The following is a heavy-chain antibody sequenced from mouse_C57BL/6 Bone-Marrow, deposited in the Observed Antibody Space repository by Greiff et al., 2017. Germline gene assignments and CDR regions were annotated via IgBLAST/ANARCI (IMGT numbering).Heavy chain of an antibody. CDR1: GYTFTSYW. Sequence: VQLQQSGAELVRPGTSVKLSCKASGYTFTSYWMHWVKQRPGQGLEWIGVIDPSDSYTNYNQKFKGKATLTVDTSSSTAYMQLSSLTSEDSAVYYCARIENYSNPYYYAMDYWGQGTSVTVSS. V-gene: IGHV1-59*01. D-gene: IGHD2-5*01. CDR3: ARIENYSNPYYYAMDY. CDR2: IDPSDSYT. J-gene: IGHJ4*01.